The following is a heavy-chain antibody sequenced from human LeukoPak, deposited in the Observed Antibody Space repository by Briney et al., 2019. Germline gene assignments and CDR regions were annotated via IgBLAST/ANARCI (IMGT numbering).Heavy chain of an antibody. CDR1: GYSFTSYW. D-gene: IGHD2-2*01. Sequence: GVSLKISCKGSGYSFTSYWIGWVRQMPGKGLEWMGIIYPGGSDTRYSPSFQGQVTISADKSISTAYLQWSSLKASDTAMYYCASPYGGYCSSTSCYNTNDAFDIWGQGTMVTVSS. CDR3: ASPYGGYCSSTSCYNTNDAFDI. J-gene: IGHJ3*02. CDR2: IYPGGSDT. V-gene: IGHV5-51*01.